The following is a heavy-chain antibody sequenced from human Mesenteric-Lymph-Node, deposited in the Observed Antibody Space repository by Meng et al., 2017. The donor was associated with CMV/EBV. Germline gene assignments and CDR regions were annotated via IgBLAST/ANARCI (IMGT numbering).Heavy chain of an antibody. V-gene: IGHV1-18*01. J-gene: IGHJ4*02. Sequence: ASVKVSCKASGYTFSSYGITWVRQAPGQGLEWMGWISVYNDNTNYAQTLQGRVTMTTDTSTSTAYMELRSLRSDDTAVYYCARLPPGIAAADTSDYWGQGTLVTVSS. CDR3: ARLPPGIAAADTSDY. D-gene: IGHD6-13*01. CDR2: ISVYNDNT. CDR1: GYTFSSYG.